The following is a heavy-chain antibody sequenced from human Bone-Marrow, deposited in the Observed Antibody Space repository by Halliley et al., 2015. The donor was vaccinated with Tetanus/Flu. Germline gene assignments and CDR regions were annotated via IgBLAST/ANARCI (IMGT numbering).Heavy chain of an antibody. CDR3: SPFFPPKRTTNVGVVITDY. CDR2: DGGTT. J-gene: IGHJ4*02. D-gene: IGHD3-3*01. V-gene: IGHV3-15*01. Sequence: DGGTTDYAAPVKGRFTISRDDSENTLYLQMNSLKTEDTAVYYCSPFFPPKRTTNVGVVITDYWGQGTLVTVSS.